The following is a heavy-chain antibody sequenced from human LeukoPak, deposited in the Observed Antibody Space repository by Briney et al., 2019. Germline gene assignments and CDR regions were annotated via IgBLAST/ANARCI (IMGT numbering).Heavy chain of an antibody. Sequence: SQTLSLTCTVSGGSISSGSYYWSWIRQPAGKGLEWIGRIYTSGSTNYNPSLKSRVTISVDTSKNQFSLKLSSVTAADTAMYYCAREPSYYYYGMDVWGQGTTVTVSS. CDR3: AREPSYYYYGMDV. V-gene: IGHV4-61*02. CDR2: IYTSGST. J-gene: IGHJ6*02. CDR1: GGSISSGSYY.